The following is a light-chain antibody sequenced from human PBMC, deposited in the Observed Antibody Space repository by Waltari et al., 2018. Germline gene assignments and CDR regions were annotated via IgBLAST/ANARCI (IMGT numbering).Light chain of an antibody. V-gene: IGLV1-47*01. CDR1: SPNLASNY. CDR2: RNK. CDR3: AAWDDSLSGQV. J-gene: IGLJ3*02. Sequence: QSVLTQPPSASGTPGKRVTSSCSGSSPNLASNYVSWYQQLPGTAPKLLIYRNKQRPSGVPDRFSGSKSGTSASLAISGLRSEDEADYYCAAWDDSLSGQVFGGGTKLTVL.